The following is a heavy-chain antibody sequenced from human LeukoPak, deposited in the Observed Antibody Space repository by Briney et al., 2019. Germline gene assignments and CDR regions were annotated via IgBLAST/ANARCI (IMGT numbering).Heavy chain of an antibody. CDR2: IIPIFGTA. J-gene: IGHJ5*02. Sequence: VASVKVSCKASGGTFSSYAISWVRQAPGQGLEWMGGIIPIFGTANYAQKFQGRVTITTDESTSTAYMELSSLRSEDTAVYYCAKQIAVVPAAISWFDAWGQGTPVTLS. CDR1: GGTFSSYA. D-gene: IGHD2-2*01. V-gene: IGHV1-69*05. CDR3: AKQIAVVPAAISWFDA.